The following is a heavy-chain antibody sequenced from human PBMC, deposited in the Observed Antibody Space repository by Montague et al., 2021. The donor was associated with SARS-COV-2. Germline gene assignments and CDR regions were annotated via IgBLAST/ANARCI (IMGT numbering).Heavy chain of an antibody. V-gene: IGHV4-34*01. CDR3: ARRPGGVWGLDV. CDR2: ISHSGTT. D-gene: IGHD3-16*01. CDR1: GASFSGYY. Sequence: SETLSLTCAVYGASFSGYYWNFIRQTPGKGLEWLGEISHSGTTKYNPSLKSRFTISADTSKKQFSLTLTSVTAADTAVYFCARRPGGVWGLDVWGHGTTVTVPS. J-gene: IGHJ6*02.